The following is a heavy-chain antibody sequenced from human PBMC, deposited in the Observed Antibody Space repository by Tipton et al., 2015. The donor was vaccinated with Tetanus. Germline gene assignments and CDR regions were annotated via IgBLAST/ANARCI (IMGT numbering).Heavy chain of an antibody. CDR1: GDSINSDKYF. D-gene: IGHD3-10*01. V-gene: IGHV4-39*01. J-gene: IGHJ5*02. Sequence: TLSLTCSISGDSINSDKYFWAWIRQPPGKGLEWIASIYFEGSTYYSPSLKSRVTIAVDRSQNVFSLNLTSVTAADTAVYYCARHLYGYWFDPWGQGALVTVSS. CDR3: ARHLYGYWFDP. CDR2: IYFEGST.